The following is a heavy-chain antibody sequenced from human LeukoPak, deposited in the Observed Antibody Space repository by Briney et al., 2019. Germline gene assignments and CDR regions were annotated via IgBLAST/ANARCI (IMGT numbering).Heavy chain of an antibody. CDR1: GYTFTNYG. J-gene: IGHJ4*02. Sequence: ASVKVSCKASGYTFTNYGISWVRQAPGQGLEWMGWINPNSGGTNYAQKFQGRVTMTRDTSISTAYMELSRLRSDDTAVYYCARDHITIFGVVTQSDYWGQGTLVTVTS. D-gene: IGHD3-3*01. CDR2: INPNSGGT. V-gene: IGHV1-2*02. CDR3: ARDHITIFGVVTQSDY.